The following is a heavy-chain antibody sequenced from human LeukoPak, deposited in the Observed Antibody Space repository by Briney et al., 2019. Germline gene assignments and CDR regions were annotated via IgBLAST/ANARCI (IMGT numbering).Heavy chain of an antibody. J-gene: IGHJ4*02. CDR2: INHSGST. CDR1: GGSLSGYY. Sequence: SETLSLTCAVYGGSLSGYYWSWIRQPPGKGLEWVGEINHSGSTNYNPSLKSRVTISVDTSKNQFSLKLSSVTAADTAVYYCARVAYGDLYYFDYWGQGTLVTVSS. CDR3: ARVAYGDLYYFDY. D-gene: IGHD4-17*01. V-gene: IGHV4-34*01.